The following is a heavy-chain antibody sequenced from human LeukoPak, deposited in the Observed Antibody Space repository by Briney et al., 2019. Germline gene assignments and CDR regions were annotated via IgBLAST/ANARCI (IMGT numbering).Heavy chain of an antibody. CDR2: ISYDGSSK. CDR1: GFTFSTYA. J-gene: IGHJ3*02. Sequence: GGSLRPSCAASGFTFSTYAMHWVRQPPGRGLEWVAVISYDGSSKYYADYVKVRFTISRDNSKNTLYLQMNSLRAEDTAVYYCARARSSYGYGDAFDIWGQGTMVTVSS. V-gene: IGHV3-30*04. D-gene: IGHD5-18*01. CDR3: ARARSSYGYGDAFDI.